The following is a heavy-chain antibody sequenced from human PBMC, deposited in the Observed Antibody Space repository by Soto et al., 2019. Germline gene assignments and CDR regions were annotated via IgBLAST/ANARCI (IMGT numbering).Heavy chain of an antibody. CDR1: GGSISSSSYY. D-gene: IGHD5-12*01. J-gene: IGHJ4*02. V-gene: IGHV4-39*01. Sequence: QLQLQESGPGLVKPSETLSLTCTVSGGSISSSSYYWGWIRQPPGKGLEWIGTIYYSGCTYYNPSLRSRVTISVATSKNLFSLKLSSVTAADTAVYYCARHSGYGPQIDYWGQGTLVTVSS. CDR3: ARHSGYGPQIDY. CDR2: IYYSGCT.